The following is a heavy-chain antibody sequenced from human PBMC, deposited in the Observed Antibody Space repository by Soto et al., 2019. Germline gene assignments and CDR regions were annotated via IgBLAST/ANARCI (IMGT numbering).Heavy chain of an antibody. Sequence: SETLSLTCTVSGGSISSYYWSWIRQPPGKGLEWIGYIYYSGSTNYNPSLKSRVTISVDTSKNQFSLKLSSVTAADTAVYYCARVRRVGSYYFDYWGQGTLVTVSS. D-gene: IGHD1-26*01. CDR1: GGSISSYY. CDR2: IYYSGST. CDR3: ARVRRVGSYYFDY. J-gene: IGHJ4*02. V-gene: IGHV4-59*01.